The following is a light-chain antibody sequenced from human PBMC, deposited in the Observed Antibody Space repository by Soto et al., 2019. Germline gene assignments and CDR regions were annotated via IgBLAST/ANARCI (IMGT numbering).Light chain of an antibody. CDR1: SSNIGSNT. CDR2: FNN. CDR3: AAWDDSMNGQEV. V-gene: IGLV1-44*01. Sequence: QSVLTQPPSASGTPGLRVTISCSGSSSNIGSNTVNWYKQLPGTAPKLLIYFNNQRPSGVADRFSGSKSGTSASLAISGLQSEDEADYYCAAWDDSMNGQEVFGGGTKQTVL. J-gene: IGLJ2*01.